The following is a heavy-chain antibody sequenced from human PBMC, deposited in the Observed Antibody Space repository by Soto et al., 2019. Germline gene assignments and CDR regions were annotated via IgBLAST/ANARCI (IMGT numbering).Heavy chain of an antibody. J-gene: IGHJ6*04. CDR2: INAGNGNT. Sequence: EASVKVSCKASGYTFTSYAMHWVRQAPGQRLEWMGWINAGNGNTKYSQKFQGRVTITRDTSASTAYMELSSVTAADTAVYYCARGSGYSGYDLELGMDVWGKGTTVTVSS. CDR3: ARGSGYSGYDLELGMDV. D-gene: IGHD5-12*01. V-gene: IGHV1-3*01. CDR1: GYTFTSYA.